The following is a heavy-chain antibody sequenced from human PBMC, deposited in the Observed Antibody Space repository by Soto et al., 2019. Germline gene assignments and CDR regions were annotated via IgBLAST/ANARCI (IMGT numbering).Heavy chain of an antibody. V-gene: IGHV4-31*03. CDR3: ARGWIQLWFPNRYYFDY. D-gene: IGHD5-18*01. CDR1: GGSISSGGYY. CDR2: IYYRGST. Sequence: QVQLQESGPGLVKPSQTLSLTCTVSGGSISSGGYYWSWIRQHPGKGLEWIGYIYYRGSTYYNPSLKSRVTISVDTSKNQFSLKLSSVTAADTAVYYCARGWIQLWFPNRYYFDYWGQGTLVTVSS. J-gene: IGHJ4*02.